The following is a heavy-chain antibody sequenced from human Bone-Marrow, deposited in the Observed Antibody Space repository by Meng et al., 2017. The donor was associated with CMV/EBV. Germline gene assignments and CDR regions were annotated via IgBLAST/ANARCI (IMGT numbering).Heavy chain of an antibody. Sequence: GESLKISCAASGFTFKNFGMHWVRQAPGKGLEWVAVIWYDGNNKYFVDSVKGRFTISRDNSKNTLYLQMNSLRAEDTAVYYCAKDHGNSSPYGMDVWGQGTTVTVSS. CDR2: IWYDGNNK. V-gene: IGHV3-33*06. J-gene: IGHJ6*02. CDR1: GFTFKNFG. D-gene: IGHD6-6*01. CDR3: AKDHGNSSPYGMDV.